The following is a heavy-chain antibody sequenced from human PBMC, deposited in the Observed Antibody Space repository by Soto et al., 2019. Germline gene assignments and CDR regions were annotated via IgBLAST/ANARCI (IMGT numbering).Heavy chain of an antibody. Sequence: GVLMRVCKTAVGVKRRDFGMHWVRQAPGKGRVWVSRVDFEGSGTSYADSVKGRFTISRDNAKNTVYLQMNSLSSEDTAVYYCGSVLEIWGQGIPVTVSS. CDR2: VDFEGSGT. V-gene: IGHV3-74*01. CDR3: GSVLEI. D-gene: IGHD3-3*01. J-gene: IGHJ4*02. CDR1: GVKRRDFG.